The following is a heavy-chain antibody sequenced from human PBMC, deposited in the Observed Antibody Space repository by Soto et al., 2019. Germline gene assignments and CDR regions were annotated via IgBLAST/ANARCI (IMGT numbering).Heavy chain of an antibody. CDR3: ARLIGLKYYDYIWGSYRNDAFDI. J-gene: IGHJ3*02. D-gene: IGHD3-16*02. CDR2: IYYSGST. Sequence: SETLSLTCTVSGGSISSYYWSWIRQPPGKGLEWIGYIYYSGSTNYNPSLKSRVTISVDTSKNQFSLKLSSVTAADTAVYYCARLIGLKYYDYIWGSYRNDAFDIWGQGTMVTVSS. CDR1: GGSISSYY. V-gene: IGHV4-59*08.